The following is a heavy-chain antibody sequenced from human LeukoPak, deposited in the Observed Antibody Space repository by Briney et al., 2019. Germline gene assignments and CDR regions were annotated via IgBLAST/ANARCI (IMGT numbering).Heavy chain of an antibody. J-gene: IGHJ3*02. Sequence: GGSLRLSCAASGFAVSSNYMSWVRQAPGKGLEWVSLIYSGGSTYYADSVKGRFTISRDNSKNTLYLQINSLRAEDTAVYYCARVMDWNYGDAFDIWGQGTMVTVSS. D-gene: IGHD1-7*01. CDR3: ARVMDWNYGDAFDI. V-gene: IGHV3-53*01. CDR2: IYSGGST. CDR1: GFAVSSNY.